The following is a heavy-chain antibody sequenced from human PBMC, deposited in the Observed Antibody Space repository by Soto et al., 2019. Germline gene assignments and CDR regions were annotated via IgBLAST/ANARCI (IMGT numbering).Heavy chain of an antibody. D-gene: IGHD3-10*01. CDR3: ARQGFGAIHGLVDV. J-gene: IGHJ6*02. CDR1: GGSISNYY. CDR2: LHYGGNR. V-gene: IGHV4-59*08. Sequence: QVQLQESGPGLVKPSETLSLTCTVSGGSISNYYCSLFRQPPGEGLEGMGVLHYGGNRDYNPSRRSRVSMSVETSKYQFSLRLRSVTAADTAVYYCARQGFGAIHGLVDVWSQGTTVIVSS.